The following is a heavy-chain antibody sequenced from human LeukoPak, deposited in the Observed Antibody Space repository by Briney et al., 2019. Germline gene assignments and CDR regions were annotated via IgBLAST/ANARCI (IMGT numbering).Heavy chain of an antibody. Sequence: GGSLRLSCATSGFTFNDYAIDWVRHAPGKGLEWVSGITWNSGTIVYADSVKGRFTISRDNAKNSLHLQMNSLRPDDTALYYCARGSASGWYTDYWGQGALIIVSS. V-gene: IGHV3-9*01. J-gene: IGHJ4*02. D-gene: IGHD6-19*01. CDR3: ARGSASGWYTDY. CDR1: GFTFNDYA. CDR2: ITWNSGTI.